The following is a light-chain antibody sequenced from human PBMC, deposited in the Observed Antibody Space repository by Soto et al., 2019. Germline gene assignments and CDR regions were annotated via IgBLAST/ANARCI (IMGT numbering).Light chain of an antibody. CDR1: SSDVGGYKY. J-gene: IGLJ3*02. CDR3: SSYTGASTWV. Sequence: QSALTQPASVSGSPGQSITISCTGTSSDVGGYKYVSWYQQHPGKAPKLMIYEVSNRPSGVSNRFSGSKSGTTASLTISGLQAEDEADYYCSSYTGASTWVFGGGTQLTVL. V-gene: IGLV2-14*01. CDR2: EVS.